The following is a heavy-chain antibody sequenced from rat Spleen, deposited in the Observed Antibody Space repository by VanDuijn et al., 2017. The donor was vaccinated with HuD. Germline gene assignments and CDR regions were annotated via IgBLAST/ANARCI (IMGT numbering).Heavy chain of an antibody. CDR1: GFSLTGNN. Sequence: QVQLKESGPGLVQPSQTLSLTCTVSGFSLTGNNVHWVRQPPGKGLEWMGRMRYDGDTYYNSALKSRLSISRDTSKNQVFLKMNSLQTDDTAIYYCTRAGYYDGSYYYWYFDFWGPGTMVTVSS. J-gene: IGHJ1*01. CDR3: TRAGYYDGSYYYWYFDF. CDR2: MRYDGDT. V-gene: IGHV2S30*01. D-gene: IGHD1-12*02.